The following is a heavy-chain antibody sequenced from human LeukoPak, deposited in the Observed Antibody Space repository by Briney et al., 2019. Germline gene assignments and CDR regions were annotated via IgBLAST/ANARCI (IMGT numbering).Heavy chain of an antibody. J-gene: IGHJ4*02. CDR1: GGSISSSSYY. CDR2: IYYSGST. Sequence: PETLSLTCTVSGGSISSSSYYWGWIRQPPGKGLEWIGSIYYSGSTYYNPSLKSRVTISVDTSKNQFSLKLSSVTAADTAVYYCARGGYSYGYGFDYWGQGTLVTVSS. D-gene: IGHD5-18*01. V-gene: IGHV4-39*07. CDR3: ARGGYSYGYGFDY.